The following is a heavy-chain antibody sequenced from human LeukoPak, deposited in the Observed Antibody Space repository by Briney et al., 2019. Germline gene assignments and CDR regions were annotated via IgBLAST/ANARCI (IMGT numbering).Heavy chain of an antibody. Sequence: PGGSLRLSCAASGFTFSSYWWSWVRQAPGKGLEWLASINQDGSEKYYVDSVRGRFTISRDNADNSLYLQMNGLRAEDTAIYYCVTYRRVRAVAGKTPFDSWGQGTLVTVSS. CDR2: INQDGSEK. J-gene: IGHJ4*02. CDR3: VTYRRVRAVAGKTPFDS. D-gene: IGHD6-19*01. V-gene: IGHV3-7*02. CDR1: GFTFSSYW.